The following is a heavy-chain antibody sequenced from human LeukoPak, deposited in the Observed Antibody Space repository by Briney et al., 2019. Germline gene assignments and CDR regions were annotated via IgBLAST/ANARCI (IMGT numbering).Heavy chain of an antibody. CDR1: GFTFSSYG. J-gene: IGHJ4*02. CDR2: INWNGGST. Sequence: GGSLRLSCAASGFTFSSYGMSWVRQAPGKGLEWVSGINWNGGSTGYADSVKGRFTISRDNAKNSLYLQMNSLRAEDTALYYCASGGTYYGAAFDFWGQGTLVTVSS. V-gene: IGHV3-20*04. CDR3: ASGGTYYGAAFDF. D-gene: IGHD1-26*01.